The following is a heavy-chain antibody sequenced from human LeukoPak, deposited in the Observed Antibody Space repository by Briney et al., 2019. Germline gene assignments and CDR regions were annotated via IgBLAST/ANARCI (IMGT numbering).Heavy chain of an antibody. J-gene: IGHJ3*02. Sequence: GGSLRLSGAATGFTFSDYYMGWIRQAPGKGLEWVSYISSSSSYTNYADSVKGRFPISRDNAKNSLYLQMNSLRAEDTAVYYCARDGAADAFDIWGQGTMVTVSS. V-gene: IGHV3-11*05. CDR2: ISSSSSYT. D-gene: IGHD6-13*01. CDR1: GFTFSDYY. CDR3: ARDGAADAFDI.